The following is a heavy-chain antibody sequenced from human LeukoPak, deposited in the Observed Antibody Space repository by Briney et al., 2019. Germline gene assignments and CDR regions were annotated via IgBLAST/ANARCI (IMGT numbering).Heavy chain of an antibody. CDR1: GGSITSSSYY. V-gene: IGHV4-39*01. CDR2: IFYSGST. CDR3: ARHNRFYGSGGYYGYYYYRMDV. Sequence: PSETLSLTCTVSGGSITSSSYYWGWIRQPPGKGLEWIGSIFYSGSTYYNPSLKSRVTISLDTSKNQFSLKLSSVTAADTAVYYCARHNRFYGSGGYYGYYYYRMDVWGQGTTVTVSS. D-gene: IGHD3-10*01. J-gene: IGHJ6*02.